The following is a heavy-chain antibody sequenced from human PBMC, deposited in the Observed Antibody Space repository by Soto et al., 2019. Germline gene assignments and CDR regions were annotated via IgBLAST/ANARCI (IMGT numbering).Heavy chain of an antibody. CDR3: ARDVRQWLASVAFGI. D-gene: IGHD6-19*01. CDR1: GYTFTSYA. V-gene: IGHV1-3*01. Sequence: ASVKVSCKASGYTFTSYAMHWVRQAPGQRLEWMGWINAGNGNTKYSQKFQGRVTITRDTSASTAYMELSSLRSEDTAVYYCARDVRQWLASVAFGIWGQGTMVTVSS. J-gene: IGHJ3*02. CDR2: INAGNGNT.